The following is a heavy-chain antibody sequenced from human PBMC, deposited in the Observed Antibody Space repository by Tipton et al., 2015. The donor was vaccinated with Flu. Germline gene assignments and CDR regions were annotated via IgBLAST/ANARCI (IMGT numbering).Heavy chain of an antibody. D-gene: IGHD6-19*01. Sequence: SLRLSCAASGFAFGDYGMHWVRQAPGKGLEWVAVISYYGTNKHYADSVKGRFTITRDGSTKTVFLEINTARADDTAFYYCAKYLGSGLVDPPDISGMDVWGQGTTVTVSS. CDR2: ISYYGTNK. J-gene: IGHJ6*01. CDR3: AKYLGSGLVDPPDISGMDV. V-gene: IGHV3-30*18. CDR1: GFAFGDYG.